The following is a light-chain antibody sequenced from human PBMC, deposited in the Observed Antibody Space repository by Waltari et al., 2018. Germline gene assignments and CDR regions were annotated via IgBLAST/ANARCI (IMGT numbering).Light chain of an antibody. Sequence: DIQMTQSPSTLSASVGDRVTITCRASQSISSWLAGYQQKPGNAPKLMVYKASSLESGVPSRCSGSGSGTEFTLTISSLQPDDFATYYGQQYNSYSRTFGQGTKVEIK. J-gene: IGKJ1*01. CDR1: QSISSW. CDR2: KAS. CDR3: QQYNSYSRT. V-gene: IGKV1-5*03.